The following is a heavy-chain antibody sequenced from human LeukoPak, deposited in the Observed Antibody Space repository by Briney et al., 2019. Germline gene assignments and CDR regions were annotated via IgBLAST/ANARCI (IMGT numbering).Heavy chain of an antibody. CDR1: GGSISSGSYY. D-gene: IGHD4-17*01. Sequence: SETLSLTCTVSGGSISSGSYYWSWIRQPPGKGLEWIGEINHSGSTNYNPSLKSRVTISVDTSKNQFSLKLSSVTAADTAVYYCAADDYGGYWGQGTLVTVSS. CDR3: AADDYGGY. CDR2: INHSGST. J-gene: IGHJ4*02. V-gene: IGHV4-39*07.